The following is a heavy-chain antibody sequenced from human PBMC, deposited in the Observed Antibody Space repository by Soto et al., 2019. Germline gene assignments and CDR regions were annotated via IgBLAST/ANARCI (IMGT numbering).Heavy chain of an antibody. Sequence: EVQLVESGGGLVQPGGSLRLSCAAYEFTFSSYEMNWVRQAPGKGLEWVSYISSSGSTIYYADSVKGRFTISRDNAKNSLYLHMNSLRAEDTAVYYCARHIGRTNTDYWGQGTLVTVSS. CDR2: ISSSGSTI. V-gene: IGHV3-48*03. CDR3: ARHIGRTNTDY. CDR1: EFTFSSYE. J-gene: IGHJ4*02. D-gene: IGHD5-12*01.